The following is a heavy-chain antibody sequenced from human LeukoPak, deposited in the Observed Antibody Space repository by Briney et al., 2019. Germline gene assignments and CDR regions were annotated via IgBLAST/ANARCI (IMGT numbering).Heavy chain of an antibody. CDR1: GVTVSSNY. CDR3: ARGAGYNYPYYFDY. CDR2: IYGGGNI. V-gene: IGHV3-53*01. D-gene: IGHD5-24*01. Sequence: GGSLRLSCAASGVTVSSNYMNWVRQAPGKGLEWVSVIYGGGNIYYADSVKGRFTISRDNSKNTLYLQMNSLRAEDTAVYYCARGAGYNYPYYFDYWGQGTLVTVSS. J-gene: IGHJ4*02.